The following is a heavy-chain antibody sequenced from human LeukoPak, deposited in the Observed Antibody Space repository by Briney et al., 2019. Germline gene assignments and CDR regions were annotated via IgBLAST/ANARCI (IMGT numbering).Heavy chain of an antibody. V-gene: IGHV3-30*02. CDR1: GFTFSSYG. CDR2: IRYDGSNK. D-gene: IGHD3-9*01. CDR3: TTDLSRADYFDWLLSRPR. J-gene: IGHJ4*02. Sequence: GGSLRLSCAASGFTFSSYGMHWVRQAPGKGVEGVAFIRYDGSNKYYADSVKGRFTISRDNSKNTLYLQMNSLKTEDTAVYYCTTDLSRADYFDWLLSRPRWGQGTLVTVSS.